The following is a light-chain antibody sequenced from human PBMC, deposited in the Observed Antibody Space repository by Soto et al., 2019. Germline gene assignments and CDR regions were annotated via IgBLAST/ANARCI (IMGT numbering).Light chain of an antibody. Sequence: ALTQPASVSGSPGQSITLSCTGTSSDVGGYNYVSWYQQHPGKAPKLMIYDVSNRPSGVSNRFSGSKSGNTASLTISGLQAEDEADYYCSSYTSSSTPYVFGTGTKLTVL. CDR2: DVS. CDR1: SSDVGGYNY. J-gene: IGLJ1*01. CDR3: SSYTSSSTPYV. V-gene: IGLV2-14*01.